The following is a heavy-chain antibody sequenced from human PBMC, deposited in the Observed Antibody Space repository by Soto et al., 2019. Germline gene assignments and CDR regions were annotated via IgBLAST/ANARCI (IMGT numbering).Heavy chain of an antibody. CDR3: ARDSYYGSGSYNGY. D-gene: IGHD3-10*01. CDR2: IYYSGST. V-gene: IGHV4-31*03. CDR1: GGSISSGGYY. Sequence: SETLSLTCTVSGGSISSGGYYWSWIRQHPGKGQEWIGYIYYSGSTYYNPSLKSRVTISVDTSKNQFSLKLSSVTAADTAVYYCARDSYYGSGSYNGYWGQGTLVTVSS. J-gene: IGHJ4*02.